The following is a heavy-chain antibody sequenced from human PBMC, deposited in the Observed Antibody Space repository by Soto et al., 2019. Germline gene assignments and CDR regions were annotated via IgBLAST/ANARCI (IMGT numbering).Heavy chain of an antibody. Sequence: QVQLQESGPGLVRPSETLFLTCTVSGESLNNYYWSWIRQPPGKGLEWIGFVHYSWSTGYNPSLKSRVTISVDTSKNQLSLKVTSVTTADTAIYFCARGRVPAVWGQGTLVTVSS. CDR1: GESLNNYY. CDR2: VHYSWST. V-gene: IGHV4-59*01. J-gene: IGHJ4*02. CDR3: ARGRVPAV. D-gene: IGHD3-10*01.